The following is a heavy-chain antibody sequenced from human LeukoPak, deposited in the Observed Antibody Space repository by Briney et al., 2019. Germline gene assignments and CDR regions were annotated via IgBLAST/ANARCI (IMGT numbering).Heavy chain of an antibody. CDR1: GGSISTYY. J-gene: IGHJ3*01. CDR2: MYNSGST. D-gene: IGHD1-26*01. Sequence: PSETLSLPCTVSGGSISTYYWSWIRQPPGKGLEWIGYMYNSGSTNYNPSLKSRVTISIDTSKNQVSLRLSSVTAADTAVYYCARQGSGGMSFDVWGQGTMVTVSS. V-gene: IGHV4-59*08. CDR3: ARQGSGGMSFDV.